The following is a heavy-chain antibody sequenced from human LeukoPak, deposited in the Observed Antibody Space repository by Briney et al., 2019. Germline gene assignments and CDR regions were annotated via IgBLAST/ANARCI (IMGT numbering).Heavy chain of an antibody. CDR3: ARGGGIAAAGFDY. D-gene: IGHD6-13*01. V-gene: IGHV4-39*07. CDR1: GGSIRSSYYY. J-gene: IGHJ4*02. CDR2: INHSGST. Sequence: SETLSLTCTVSGGSIRSSYYYWGWIRQPPGKGLEWIGEINHSGSTNYNPSLKSRVTISVDASKNQFSLKLSSVTAADTAVYYCARGGGIAAAGFDYWGQGTLVTVSS.